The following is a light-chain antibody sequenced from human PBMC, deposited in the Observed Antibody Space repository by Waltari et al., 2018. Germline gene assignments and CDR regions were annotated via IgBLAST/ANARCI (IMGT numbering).Light chain of an antibody. CDR3: QVWDSESDHVV. Sequence: SYVLTQPPSVSVAPGKTATISCGGNNIGSKSEHWYQQKAGPAPVLVIYYDSDRPPGIPERISGSNSGDTATLTISRVEAGDEASYYCQVWDSESDHVVYGGGTKLTVL. V-gene: IGLV3-21*04. J-gene: IGLJ2*01. CDR1: NIGSKS. CDR2: YDS.